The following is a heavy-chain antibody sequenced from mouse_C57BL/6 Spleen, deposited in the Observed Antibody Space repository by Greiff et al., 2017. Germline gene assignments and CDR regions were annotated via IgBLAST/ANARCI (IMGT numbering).Heavy chain of an antibody. D-gene: IGHD1-1*01. CDR2: INPNNGGT. V-gene: IGHV1-22*01. CDR1: GYTFTDYN. Sequence: EVQLQQSGPELVKPGASVKMSCKASGYTFTDYNMHWVKQSHGKSLEWIGYINPNNGGTSYNQKFKGKATLTVNKSSSTAYMELRSLTSEDSAVYYCANYYGSEGWFAYWGQGTLVTVSA. J-gene: IGHJ3*01. CDR3: ANYYGSEGWFAY.